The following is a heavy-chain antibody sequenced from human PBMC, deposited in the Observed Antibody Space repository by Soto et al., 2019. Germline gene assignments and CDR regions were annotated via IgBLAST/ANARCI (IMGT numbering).Heavy chain of an antibody. D-gene: IGHD2-8*01. Sequence: HPGGSLRLSCAASGFTFSSYGMHWVRQAPGKGLEWVAVIWYDRSNKYYADSVKGRFTISRDNSKNTLYLQMNSLRAEDTAVYYCARDDSRYCTNGVCYTEPYSGMDVWGQGTTVTVSS. V-gene: IGHV3-33*01. CDR2: IWYDRSNK. CDR1: GFTFSSYG. J-gene: IGHJ6*02. CDR3: ARDDSRYCTNGVCYTEPYSGMDV.